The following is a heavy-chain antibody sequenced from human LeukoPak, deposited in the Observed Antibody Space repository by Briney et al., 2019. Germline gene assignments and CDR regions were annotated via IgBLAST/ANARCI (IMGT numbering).Heavy chain of an antibody. CDR3: AALAGVQGLAYDPRDYFDS. Sequence: GASLKVSCKASGFTFTGSAVQWVRQARGQRLEWISWIVLGSGNTNYSQQFQERVTITRDLSTSSTYLELSSLRSEDTAVYYCAALAGVQGLAYDPRDYFDSWGQGPLVTVSS. J-gene: IGHJ4*02. CDR1: GFTFTGSA. D-gene: IGHD7-27*01. CDR2: IVLGSGNT. V-gene: IGHV1-58*01.